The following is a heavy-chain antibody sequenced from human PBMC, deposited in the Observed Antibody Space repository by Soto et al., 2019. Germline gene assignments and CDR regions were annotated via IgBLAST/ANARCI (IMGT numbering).Heavy chain of an antibody. Sequence: LSXTCAVSGDSLSSPNWWAWVRQPPGKGLEWIGQIHNKGNTNFNPSLQSRISMSVDKPKNQFSLRLTSMTAADTAVYYCVRDSVTKRLDYWGQGTLVTVSS. CDR2: IHNKGNT. D-gene: IGHD4-17*01. CDR3: VRDSVTKRLDY. J-gene: IGHJ4*02. V-gene: IGHV4-4*02. CDR1: GDSLSSPNW.